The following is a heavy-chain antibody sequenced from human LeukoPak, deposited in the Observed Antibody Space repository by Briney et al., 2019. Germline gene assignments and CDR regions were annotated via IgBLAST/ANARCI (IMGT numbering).Heavy chain of an antibody. CDR1: GYRFTSYW. CDR2: IYPGDSDT. V-gene: IGHV5-51*01. Sequence: GESLQISCQGSGYRFTSYWIGWVRPMPGKGLEWMGIIYPGDSDTRYSPSFRGQVTISADKSISTAYLHWSSLKASDTAMYYCAWGDTTGYLQLLCWGQGTLVTVSS. J-gene: IGHJ4*02. CDR3: AWGDTTGYLQLLC. D-gene: IGHD3-22*01.